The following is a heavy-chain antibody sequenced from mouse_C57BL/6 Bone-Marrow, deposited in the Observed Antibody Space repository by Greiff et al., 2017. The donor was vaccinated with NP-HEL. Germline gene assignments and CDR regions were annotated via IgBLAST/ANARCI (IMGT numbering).Heavy chain of an antibody. CDR3: ARSRVARYFDV. J-gene: IGHJ1*03. CDR2: ISSGSSTI. V-gene: IGHV5-17*01. Sequence: EVKVVESGGGLVKPGGSLKLSCAASGFTFSDYGMHWVRQAPEKGLEWVAYISSGSSTIYYADTVKGRFTISRDNAKNTLFLQMTSLRSEDTAMYYCARSRVARYFDVWGTGTTVTVSS. D-gene: IGHD1-1*02. CDR1: GFTFSDYG.